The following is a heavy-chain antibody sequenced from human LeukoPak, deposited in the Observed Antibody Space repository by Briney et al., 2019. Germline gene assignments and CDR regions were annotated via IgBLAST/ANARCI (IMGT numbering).Heavy chain of an antibody. Sequence: GGSLRLSCAASGFTFSSYAMSWVRQAPGKGLEWVSAISVSGGSTYYADSVKGRFTISRDNSKNTLYLQMNSLRAEDTAVYYCAKMLDRATMVRGVLDYWGQGTLVTVSS. CDR2: ISVSGGST. CDR3: AKMLDRATMVRGVLDY. CDR1: GFTFSSYA. J-gene: IGHJ4*02. D-gene: IGHD3-10*01. V-gene: IGHV3-23*01.